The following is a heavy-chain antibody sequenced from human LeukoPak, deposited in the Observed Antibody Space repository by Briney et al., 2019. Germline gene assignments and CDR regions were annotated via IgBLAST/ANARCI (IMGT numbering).Heavy chain of an antibody. CDR2: IKQDGSKK. J-gene: IGHJ4*02. Sequence: AGGSLRLSCAASGFTFSSYWMSWVRQAPGKGLEWVANIKQDGSKKYYVDSVKGRFTISRDNAKNSLYLQMNSLRAEDTAVYYCARDGFTIFGVVISNDYWGQGTLVTVSS. V-gene: IGHV3-7*01. CDR1: GFTFSSYW. D-gene: IGHD3-3*01. CDR3: ARDGFTIFGVVISNDY.